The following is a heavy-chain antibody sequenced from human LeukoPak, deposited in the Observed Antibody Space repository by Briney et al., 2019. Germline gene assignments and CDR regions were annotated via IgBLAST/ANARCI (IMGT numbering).Heavy chain of an antibody. CDR3: AGTNYMDV. Sequence: GGSLRLSCAGSGFTFSSYSMNWVRQAPGKGLEWVSYISSSTSTIYYADSVKGRFTISRDNAKNSLYPQMNSLRAEDTAVYYCAGTNYMDVWGKGTTVTIPS. CDR2: ISSSTSTI. J-gene: IGHJ6*03. V-gene: IGHV3-48*01. CDR1: GFTFSSYS.